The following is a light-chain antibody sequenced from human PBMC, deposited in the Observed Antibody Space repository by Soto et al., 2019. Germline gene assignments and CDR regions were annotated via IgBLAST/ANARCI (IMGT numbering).Light chain of an antibody. CDR1: SSDVGGYNY. CDR2: DVS. V-gene: IGLV2-11*01. J-gene: IGLJ1*01. CDR3: CSYAVRTHV. Sequence: QSALTQPRSVSGSPGQSVTISCTGTSSDVGGYNYVSWYQQHPGKAPKLMIYDVSKRPSGVPDRFSGSKSGNTASLTISGLQAEDEADYYCCSYAVRTHVFGTRTKVTVL.